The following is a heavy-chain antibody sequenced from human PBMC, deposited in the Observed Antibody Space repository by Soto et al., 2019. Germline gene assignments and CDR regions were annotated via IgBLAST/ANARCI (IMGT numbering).Heavy chain of an antibody. CDR3: AREGLCGGDCLRDDYGMDV. Sequence: SVKVSCKASGGTFSSYAISWVRQAPGQGLEWMGGIIPIFGTANYAQKFQGRVTITADESTSTAYMELSSRRSEDTAVYYCAREGLCGGDCLRDDYGMDVWGQGTTVTVSS. V-gene: IGHV1-69*13. D-gene: IGHD2-21*02. CDR1: GGTFSSYA. J-gene: IGHJ6*02. CDR2: IIPIFGTA.